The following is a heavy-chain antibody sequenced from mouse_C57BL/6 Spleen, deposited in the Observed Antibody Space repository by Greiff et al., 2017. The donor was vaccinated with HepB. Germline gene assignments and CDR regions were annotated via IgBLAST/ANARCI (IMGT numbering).Heavy chain of an antibody. D-gene: IGHD2-4*01. J-gene: IGHJ2*01. Sequence: EVQLQQSGGGLVQPGGSLKLSCAASGFTFSDYYMYWVRQTPEKRLEWVAYISNGGGSTYYPDTVKGRFTISRDNAKNTLYLQMSRLKSEDTAMYYCARLDDYGLRGYFDYWGQGTTLTVSS. CDR1: GFTFSDYY. CDR2: ISNGGGST. CDR3: ARLDDYGLRGYFDY. V-gene: IGHV5-12*01.